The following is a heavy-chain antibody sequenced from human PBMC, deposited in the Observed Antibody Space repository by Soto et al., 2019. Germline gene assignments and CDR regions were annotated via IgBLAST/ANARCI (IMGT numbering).Heavy chain of an antibody. J-gene: IGHJ4*02. CDR3: ARAMVPVCFCFDY. CDR2: ISYDGSNK. D-gene: IGHD3-10*01. Sequence: QVQLVESGGGVVQPGRSLRLSCAASGFTFSSYAMHWVRQAPGKGLEWVAVISYDGSNKYYADSVKGRFTISRDNSKNTLYLQMNSLRAEDTAVYHCARAMVPVCFCFDYWGQGTLVTVSS. CDR1: GFTFSSYA. V-gene: IGHV3-30-3*01.